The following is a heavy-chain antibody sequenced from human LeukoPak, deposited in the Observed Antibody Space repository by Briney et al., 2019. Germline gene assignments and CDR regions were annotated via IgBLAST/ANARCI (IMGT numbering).Heavy chain of an antibody. CDR2: INHSGST. CDR3: ARGSTRRAYYFDY. D-gene: IGHD5/OR15-5a*01. J-gene: IGHJ4*02. V-gene: IGHV4-34*01. Sequence: SETLSLTCTVSGGSISGYYWSWIRQPPGKGLEWIGEINHSGSTNYNPSLKSRVTISVDTSKNQFSLKLSSVTAADTAVYYCARGSTRRAYYFDYWGQGTLVTVSS. CDR1: GGSISGYY.